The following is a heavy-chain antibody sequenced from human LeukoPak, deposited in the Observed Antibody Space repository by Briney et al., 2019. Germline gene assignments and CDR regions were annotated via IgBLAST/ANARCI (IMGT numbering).Heavy chain of an antibody. Sequence: TGGSLRLSCAASGFTFYTYALSWIRQAPGKGLEWVSYISRSSGHTNYADSVKGRFTISRDNAKNSLYLQMNSLRAEDTAVYYCARDRRDTGGIDYWGQGTLVTVSS. D-gene: IGHD1-14*01. J-gene: IGHJ4*02. CDR1: GFTFYTYA. V-gene: IGHV3-11*05. CDR3: ARDRRDTGGIDY. CDR2: ISRSSGHT.